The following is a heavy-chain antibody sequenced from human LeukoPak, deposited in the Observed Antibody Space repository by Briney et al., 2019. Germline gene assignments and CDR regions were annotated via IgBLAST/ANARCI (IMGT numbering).Heavy chain of an antibody. Sequence: SDTLSLTCAVYGGSFSGYYWTWIRQPPGKGLDWIGEINHSGSTSYNPSLKSRVTMSVDTSENQFSLKLSSVTAADTAVYYCARYRGGGYNYLDYWGQGTLVTVSS. D-gene: IGHD5-24*01. J-gene: IGHJ4*02. CDR2: INHSGST. V-gene: IGHV4-34*01. CDR1: GGSFSGYY. CDR3: ARYRGGGYNYLDY.